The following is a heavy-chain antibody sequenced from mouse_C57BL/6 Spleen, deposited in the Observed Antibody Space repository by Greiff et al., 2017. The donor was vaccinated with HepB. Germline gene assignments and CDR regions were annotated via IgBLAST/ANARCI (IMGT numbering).Heavy chain of an antibody. J-gene: IGHJ1*03. D-gene: IGHD1-1*01. Sequence: DVKLVESGGGLVKPGGSLKLSCAASGFTFSSYAMSWVRQTPEKRLEWVATISDGGSYTYYPDNVKGRFTISRDNAKNNLYLQMSHLKSEDTAMYYCARDHYGSSQSYWYFDVWGTGTTVTVSS. V-gene: IGHV5-4*01. CDR1: GFTFSSYA. CDR2: ISDGGSYT. CDR3: ARDHYGSSQSYWYFDV.